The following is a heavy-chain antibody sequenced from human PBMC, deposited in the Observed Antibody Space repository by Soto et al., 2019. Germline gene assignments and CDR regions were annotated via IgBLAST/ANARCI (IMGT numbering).Heavy chain of an antibody. CDR2: INHSGST. CDR1: GGSFSCYY. Sequence: SETLSLTCAVYGGSFSCYYWIWIRQPPGKGLEWIGEINHSGSTNYNPSLKSRVTISVDTSKNQFSLKLSSVTAADTAVYYCARGRWRQYYYYGMDVWGQGTTVTVSS. V-gene: IGHV4-34*01. J-gene: IGHJ6*02. D-gene: IGHD2-21*02. CDR3: ARGRWRQYYYYGMDV.